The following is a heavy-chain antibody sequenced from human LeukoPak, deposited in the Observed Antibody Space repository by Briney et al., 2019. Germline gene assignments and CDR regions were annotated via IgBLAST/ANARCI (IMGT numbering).Heavy chain of an antibody. CDR1: GGTFSSYT. CDR3: ARISDCSSTSCSVDY. CDR2: IIPILGIA. V-gene: IGHV1-69*02. J-gene: IGHJ4*02. Sequence: ASVKVSCKASGGTFSSYTISWVRQAPGQGLEWMGRIIPILGIANYAQKFQGRVTITADKSTSTAYMELSSLRSEDTAVYYCARISDCSSTSCSVDYWGQGTLVTVSS. D-gene: IGHD2-2*01.